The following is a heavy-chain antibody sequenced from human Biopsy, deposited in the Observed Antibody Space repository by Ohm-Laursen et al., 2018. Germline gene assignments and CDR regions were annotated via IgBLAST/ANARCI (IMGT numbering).Heavy chain of an antibody. CDR2: INPSGSTT. CDR3: ARNTGWYGDLYYFDY. Sequence: AASVKVSCKASGYSFTSYYMHWARQAPGQGLEWMGMINPSGSTTSYPQIFQGRVTMTRDTSKSTVYMELSSLRSADTAVYFRARNTGWYGDLYYFDYWGQGTLVTVSS. J-gene: IGHJ4*02. CDR1: GYSFTSYY. D-gene: IGHD6-19*01. V-gene: IGHV1-46*01.